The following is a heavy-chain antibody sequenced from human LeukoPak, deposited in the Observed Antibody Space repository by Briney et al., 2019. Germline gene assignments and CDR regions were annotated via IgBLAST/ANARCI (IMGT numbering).Heavy chain of an antibody. Sequence: PGGSLRLSCAASGFTFSSYSMNWVRQAPGKGLEWVSYISSSDSTIYYAESVKGRFTISRDNAKNSLYLQMNSLRAEDTAVYYCARALIGYYFDYWGQGTLVTVSS. D-gene: IGHD2-8*01. CDR3: ARALIGYYFDY. CDR1: GFTFSSYS. V-gene: IGHV3-48*01. CDR2: ISSSDSTI. J-gene: IGHJ4*02.